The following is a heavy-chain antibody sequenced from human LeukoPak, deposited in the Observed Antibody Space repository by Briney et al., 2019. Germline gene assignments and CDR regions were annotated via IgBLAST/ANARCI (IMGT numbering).Heavy chain of an antibody. J-gene: IGHJ4*02. Sequence: GASVKVSCKASGYTFTSYGISWVRQGPGQGLEWMGLISAYNGNTNYAQKLQGRVTMTTDTSTSAAYMELRSLRSDDTAVYYCARDRTGIQLWPPLDYWGQGTLVTVSS. D-gene: IGHD5-18*01. V-gene: IGHV1-18*04. CDR3: ARDRTGIQLWPPLDY. CDR2: ISAYNGNT. CDR1: GYTFTSYG.